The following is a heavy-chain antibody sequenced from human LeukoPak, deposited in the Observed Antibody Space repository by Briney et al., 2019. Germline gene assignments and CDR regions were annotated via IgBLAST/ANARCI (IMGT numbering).Heavy chain of an antibody. J-gene: IGHJ3*02. CDR1: GFTFSNYG. Sequence: GGSLRLSCAASGFTFSNYGMHWFRQAPGKGLEWVAVIWSDGINRYYADSVKGRFTFSRDNPKNTLSLQMNSLRAEDTALYYCVKERSPFDAFDIWGQGTMVTVSS. V-gene: IGHV3-33*06. CDR3: VKERSPFDAFDI. CDR2: IWSDGINR.